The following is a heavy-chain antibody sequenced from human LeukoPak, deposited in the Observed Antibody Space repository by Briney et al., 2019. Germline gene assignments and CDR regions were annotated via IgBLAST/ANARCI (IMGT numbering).Heavy chain of an antibody. Sequence: PGGSLRLSCTASGLTFRSYALSWVRQAPGKGLEWVSGIRDNDFSTYYADSVKGRFTISGDNSKSPVYLQMNSLSAEHTAVYYCARSSGNYWAAPFDYWGQGTLVTVSS. CDR2: IRDNDFST. D-gene: IGHD1-26*01. CDR1: GLTFRSYA. J-gene: IGHJ4*02. CDR3: ARSSGNYWAAPFDY. V-gene: IGHV3-23*01.